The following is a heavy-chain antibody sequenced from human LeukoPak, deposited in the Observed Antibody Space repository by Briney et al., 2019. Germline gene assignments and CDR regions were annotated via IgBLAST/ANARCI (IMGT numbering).Heavy chain of an antibody. V-gene: IGHV3-7*01. CDR2: IKQDGSEK. J-gene: IGHJ5*01. CDR1: GFTFSSYW. Sequence: GGSLRLSCAASGFTFSSYWMTWVRQAPGMGLEWVANIKQDGSEKYYVDSVKGRFTISRDNAKNSPYLQMNSLRAEDTAVYFCARGINWFDSWGQGTLVTVSS. CDR3: ARGINWFDS.